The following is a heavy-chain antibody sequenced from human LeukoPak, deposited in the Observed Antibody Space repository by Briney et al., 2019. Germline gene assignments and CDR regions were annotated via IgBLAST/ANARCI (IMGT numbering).Heavy chain of an antibody. D-gene: IGHD1-26*01. V-gene: IGHV4-30-4*08. J-gene: IGHJ6*03. Sequence: SQTLSLTCAVSGGSISSGDYYWSWIRQPPGKGLEWIGYIYYSGSTYYNPSLKSRVTISVDTSKNQFSLKLSSVTAADTAVYYCARNSGSLPYYYYYYMDVWGKGTTVTVSS. CDR2: IYYSGST. CDR3: ARNSGSLPYYYYYYMDV. CDR1: GGSISSGDYY.